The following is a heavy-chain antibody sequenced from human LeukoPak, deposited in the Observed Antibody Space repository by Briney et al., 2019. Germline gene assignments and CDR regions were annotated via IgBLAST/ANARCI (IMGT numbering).Heavy chain of an antibody. CDR3: ARDSPLDYGVPGEASSDY. D-gene: IGHD4-17*01. CDR1: KLTFSSYH. J-gene: IGHJ4*02. CDR2: IKQDGSEK. Sequence: GGSLRLSCTASKLTFSSYHMHWVRQAPGRGLEWVANIKQDGSEKYYVDSVKGRFTISRDNAKNSLFLQMNSLRVEDTAVYYCARDSPLDYGVPGEASSDYWGQGTLVTVSS. V-gene: IGHV3-7*03.